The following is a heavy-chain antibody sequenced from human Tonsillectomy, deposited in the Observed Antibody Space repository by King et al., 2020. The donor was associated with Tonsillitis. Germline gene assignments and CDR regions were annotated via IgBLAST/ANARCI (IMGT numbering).Heavy chain of an antibody. V-gene: IGHV3-21*01. J-gene: IGHJ5*02. CDR2: ISSSSSYI. CDR3: AGEQGIAAAGTGGWFDP. D-gene: IGHD6-13*01. Sequence: VQLVESGGGLVKPGGSLRLSCAASGFTFSSYSMNWVRQAPGKGLEWVSSISSSSSYIYYADSVKGRFTISRDNAKNSLYLQMNSLRAEDTAVYYCAGEQGIAAAGTGGWFDPWGQGTLVTVSS. CDR1: GFTFSSYS.